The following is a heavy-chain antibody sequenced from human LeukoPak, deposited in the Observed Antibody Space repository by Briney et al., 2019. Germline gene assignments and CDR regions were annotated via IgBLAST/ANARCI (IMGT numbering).Heavy chain of an antibody. D-gene: IGHD5-24*01. Sequence: GGSLRLSYAASGFTFSSYTMNWVRQAPGKGLEWVSSISSSSSHIYYADSVKGRFTISRDNAKNSLYLQMNSLRAEDTAVYYCARELRWYGYNPAFDYWGQGTLVTVSS. V-gene: IGHV3-21*01. CDR2: ISSSSSHI. J-gene: IGHJ4*02. CDR1: GFTFSSYT. CDR3: ARELRWYGYNPAFDY.